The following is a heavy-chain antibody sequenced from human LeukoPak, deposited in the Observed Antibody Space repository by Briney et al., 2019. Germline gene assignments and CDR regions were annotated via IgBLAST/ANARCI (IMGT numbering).Heavy chain of an antibody. Sequence: GGSLRLSCAASGFTFSTFWMHWVRQAPGKGLVWVSGIKSDGSITTYADSVKGRFTISRDNAENTLYLQMNSLRAEDTAVYYCARALPVEMATIDYWGQGTLVTVSS. CDR3: ARALPVEMATIDY. D-gene: IGHD5-24*01. V-gene: IGHV3-74*03. CDR1: GFTFSTFW. CDR2: IKSDGSIT. J-gene: IGHJ4*02.